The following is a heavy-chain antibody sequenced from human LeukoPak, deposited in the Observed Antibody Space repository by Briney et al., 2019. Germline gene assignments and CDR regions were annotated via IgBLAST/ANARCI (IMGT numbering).Heavy chain of an antibody. Sequence: GGSLRLSCAASGFTFSSYAMSWVRQAPGKGLEWVSAISGSGGSTYYADSVKGRFTISRDNSKNTLYLQMNSLRAEDTAVYYCAKDRSIGIVGATTFYYWGQGTLVTVSS. J-gene: IGHJ4*02. V-gene: IGHV3-23*01. CDR2: ISGSGGST. D-gene: IGHD1-26*01. CDR1: GFTFSSYA. CDR3: AKDRSIGIVGATTFYY.